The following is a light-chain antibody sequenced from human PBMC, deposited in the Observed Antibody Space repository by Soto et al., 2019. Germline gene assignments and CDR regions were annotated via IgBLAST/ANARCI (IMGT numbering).Light chain of an antibody. Sequence: DIPMTQSPSTLSASVGDRVTITCRASHVISGWLAWYQQKPGKAPKVLIYDAYNLENGVPSRFSGSVSGTEFSLTISSLQPDDFATYYCQQYHSFPLTFGGGTKVEIK. CDR2: DAY. CDR3: QQYHSFPLT. CDR1: HVISGW. J-gene: IGKJ4*01. V-gene: IGKV1-5*01.